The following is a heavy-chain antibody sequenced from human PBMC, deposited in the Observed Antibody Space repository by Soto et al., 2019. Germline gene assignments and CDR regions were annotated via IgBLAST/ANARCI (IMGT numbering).Heavy chain of an antibody. Sequence: GGSLRLSCAASGFTFSDYYMSWIRQAPGKGLEWVSYISSSGSTIYYADSVKGRFTISRDNAKNSLYLQMNSLRAEDTAVYYCARDFRGRDQYCSSTSCLKFVVDWFDPWGQGTLVTVSS. V-gene: IGHV3-11*01. D-gene: IGHD2-2*01. CDR2: ISSSGSTI. CDR1: GFTFSDYY. J-gene: IGHJ5*02. CDR3: ARDFRGRDQYCSSTSCLKFVVDWFDP.